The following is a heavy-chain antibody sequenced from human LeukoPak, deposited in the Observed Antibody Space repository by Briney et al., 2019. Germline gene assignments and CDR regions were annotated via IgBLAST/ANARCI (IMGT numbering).Heavy chain of an antibody. Sequence: PGGSLRLSCAASGFTFSDYVMSWVRQAPGKGLEWVAVIWYDGSNKYYADSVKGRFTISRDNSKNTLYLQMNSLRAEDTAVYYCARDGEVFYDFWSGYYHLDYWGQGTLVTVSS. CDR1: GFTFSDYV. V-gene: IGHV3-33*08. D-gene: IGHD3-3*01. CDR2: IWYDGSNK. CDR3: ARDGEVFYDFWSGYYHLDY. J-gene: IGHJ4*02.